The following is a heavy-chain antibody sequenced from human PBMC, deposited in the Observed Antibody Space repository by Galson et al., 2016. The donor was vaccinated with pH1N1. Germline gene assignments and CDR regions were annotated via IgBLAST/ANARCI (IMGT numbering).Heavy chain of an antibody. Sequence: SVKVSCKASTYSFGGYYIHWVRQAPGQGLEWMGWISPDSGGTVYAQKFQDWVTMTWDTSISTTYMEVTRLTSDDTAVYFCATSSPHITGTTGFFGLDVWGQGTTVTVSS. D-gene: IGHD1-7*01. CDR3: ATSSPHITGTTGFFGLDV. CDR1: TYSFGGYY. J-gene: IGHJ6*02. V-gene: IGHV1-2*04. CDR2: ISPDSGGT.